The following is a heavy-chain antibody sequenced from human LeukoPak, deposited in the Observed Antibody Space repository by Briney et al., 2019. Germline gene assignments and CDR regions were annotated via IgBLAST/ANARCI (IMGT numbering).Heavy chain of an antibody. Sequence: SVKVSCKASGGTFSSYAISWVRQAPGHGLEWMGRIIPIFGTANYAQKFQGRVTITTDESTSTAYMELSSLRSEDTAVYYCARVPTVTHYYYYMDVWGKGTTVTVSS. V-gene: IGHV1-69*05. D-gene: IGHD4-17*01. CDR3: ARVPTVTHYYYYMDV. CDR1: GGTFSSYA. CDR2: IIPIFGTA. J-gene: IGHJ6*03.